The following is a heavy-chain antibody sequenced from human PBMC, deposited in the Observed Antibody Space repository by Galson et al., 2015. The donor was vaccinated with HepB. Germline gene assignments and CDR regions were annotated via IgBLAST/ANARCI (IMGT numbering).Heavy chain of an antibody. V-gene: IGHV4-59*01. J-gene: IGHJ3*01. CDR2: IYGSESI. Sequence: SETLSLTCTVSGGSISRYYWGWIRQPPGKGLEWIGYIYGSESIHYNPSLRGRVTISVDTSKNLFSLNLSSVTASDTAVYYCARVGYYASGRLDPDAFDFWGQGTLVTVTS. CDR1: GGSISRYY. D-gene: IGHD3-10*01. CDR3: ARVGYYASGRLDPDAFDF.